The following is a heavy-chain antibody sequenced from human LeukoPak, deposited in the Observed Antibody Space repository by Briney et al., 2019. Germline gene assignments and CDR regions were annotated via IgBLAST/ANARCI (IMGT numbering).Heavy chain of an antibody. D-gene: IGHD3-22*01. CDR1: GFTFSSYW. CDR2: IKQDGSEK. J-gene: IGHJ4*02. CDR3: ARGGWDMIVLDFDY. Sequence: GGSLRLSCAASGFTFSSYWMSWVRQAPGKGLEWVANIKQDGSEKYYVDSVKGRFTISRDNAKNSLYLQMNSLRAEDTAVYYCARGGWDMIVLDFDYWGQGTLVTVS. V-gene: IGHV3-7*03.